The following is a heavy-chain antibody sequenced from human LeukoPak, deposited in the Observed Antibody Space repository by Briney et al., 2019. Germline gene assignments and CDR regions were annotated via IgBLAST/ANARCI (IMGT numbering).Heavy chain of an antibody. CDR3: AVVGPKYSSSYFGYYFDY. Sequence: SGGSLRLSCAASGFTFSSYAMSWVRQAPGKGLEWVSAISVGGRSTYYADSVKGRFTLSRDNSKNTLYLQMNSLRAEDSAVYYCAVVGPKYSSSYFGYYFDYWGQGTLVTVSS. CDR2: ISVGGRST. D-gene: IGHD6-13*01. V-gene: IGHV3-23*01. J-gene: IGHJ4*02. CDR1: GFTFSSYA.